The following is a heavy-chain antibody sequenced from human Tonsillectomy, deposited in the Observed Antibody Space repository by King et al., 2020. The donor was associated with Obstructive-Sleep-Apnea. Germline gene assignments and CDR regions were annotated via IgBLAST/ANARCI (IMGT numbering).Heavy chain of an antibody. CDR1: GGSISSYY. J-gene: IGHJ5*02. V-gene: IGHV4-4*07. D-gene: IGHD1-26*01. Sequence: VQLQESGPGLLKPSETLSLTCTVSGGSISSYYWSWIRQPAGEGLEGIWRMYTRGSTNYNPSLKSRVTMSVDTSKNQFSLKLKFVTAADTAVYYWARDLVGATSDWFDPWGQGTLVTVSS. CDR2: MYTRGST. CDR3: ARDLVGATSDWFDP.